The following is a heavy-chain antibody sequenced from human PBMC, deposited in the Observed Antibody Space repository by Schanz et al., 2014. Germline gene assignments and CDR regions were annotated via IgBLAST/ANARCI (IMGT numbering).Heavy chain of an antibody. D-gene: IGHD6-13*01. Sequence: QVQLVQSGAEVKQPGASVKVSCKASGYTFTSYDINWVRQATGQGLEWMGRIIPILGITNVAQTFQDRVTITADKSTSTAYMELSSLRSEDTAVYYCARDGEAAAGCDYWGQGTLVTVSS. CDR1: GYTFTSYD. V-gene: IGHV1-69*09. CDR3: ARDGEAAAGCDY. CDR2: IIPILGIT. J-gene: IGHJ4*02.